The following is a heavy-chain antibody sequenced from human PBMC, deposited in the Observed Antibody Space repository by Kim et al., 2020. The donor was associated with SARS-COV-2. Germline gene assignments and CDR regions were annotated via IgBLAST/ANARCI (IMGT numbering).Heavy chain of an antibody. V-gene: IGHV4-59*01. CDR3: ARTHSSYGSGSSFFDY. Sequence: SETLSLTCTVSGGSISSYYWSWIRQPPGKGLEWIGYIYYSGSTNYNPALKSRVTISVDTSKNQFSLKLGSVTAADTAVYYCARTHSSYGSGSSFFDYWGQGTLVTVSS. J-gene: IGHJ4*02. CDR1: GGSISSYY. D-gene: IGHD3-10*01. CDR2: IYYSGST.